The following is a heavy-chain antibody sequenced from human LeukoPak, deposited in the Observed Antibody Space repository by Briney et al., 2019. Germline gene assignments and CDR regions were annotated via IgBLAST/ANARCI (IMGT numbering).Heavy chain of an antibody. CDR1: GGSFSGYY. CDR3: ARGFTMVRDPGWFDP. Sequence: SETLSLTCAVYGGSFSGYYWSWIRQPPGKGLEWIGEINHSGSTNYNPSLKSRVFISVDTSKNQFSLKLSSVTAADTAVYYCARGFTMVRDPGWFDPWGQGTLVTVSS. V-gene: IGHV4-34*01. CDR2: INHSGST. D-gene: IGHD3-10*01. J-gene: IGHJ5*02.